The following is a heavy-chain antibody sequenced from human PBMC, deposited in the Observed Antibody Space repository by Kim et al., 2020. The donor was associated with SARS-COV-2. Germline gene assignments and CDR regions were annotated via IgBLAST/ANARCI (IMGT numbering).Heavy chain of an antibody. CDR3: ARVAPITMVRGVIPYHYYGMDV. CDR1: GFTFSSYW. V-gene: IGHV3-7*03. J-gene: IGHJ6*02. D-gene: IGHD3-10*01. CDR2: IKQDGSEK. Sequence: GGSLRLSCAASGFTFSSYWMSWVRQAPGKGLEWVANIKQDGSEKYYVDSVKGRFTISRDNAKNSLYLQMNSLRAEDTAVYYCARVAPITMVRGVIPYHYYGMDVWGQGTTVTVSS.